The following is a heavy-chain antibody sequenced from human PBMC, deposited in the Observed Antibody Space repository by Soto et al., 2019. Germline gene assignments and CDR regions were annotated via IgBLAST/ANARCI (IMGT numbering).Heavy chain of an antibody. D-gene: IGHD6-13*01. CDR2: ISYDGSNK. J-gene: IGHJ4*02. V-gene: IGHV3-30-3*01. Sequence: GGSLRLSCAASGFTFSSYAMHWVRQAPGKGLEGVAVISYDGSNKYYADSLKGRFTISRDNSKNTLHLQMNTLRAADTAVYYCARGARGVKYSSSWYCFDYWGQGTLVTVPS. CDR1: GFTFSSYA. CDR3: ARGARGVKYSSSWYCFDY.